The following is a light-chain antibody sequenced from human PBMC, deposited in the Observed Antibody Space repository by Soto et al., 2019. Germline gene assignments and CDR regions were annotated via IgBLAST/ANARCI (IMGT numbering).Light chain of an antibody. J-gene: IGKJ1*01. CDR2: AAS. CDR1: QSIGTY. V-gene: IGKV3-11*01. CDR3: QQNYNLQGT. Sequence: PGGGATLSCWASQSIGTYVNWFQQKPGQPPRLLIYAASTRVIGIPDRISGSGSGTDFSLTISSLEPEDSAVYYCQQNYNLQGTFGQGTKVDIK.